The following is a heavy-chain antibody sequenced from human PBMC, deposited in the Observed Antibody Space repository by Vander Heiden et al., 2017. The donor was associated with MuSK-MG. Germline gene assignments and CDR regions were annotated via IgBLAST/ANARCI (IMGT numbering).Heavy chain of an antibody. D-gene: IGHD2-21*01. J-gene: IGHJ4*03. Sequence: QLVESGGGLVQPGGSLRLSCAASGFDFNIHAMGWVRQGPGKGLEWVSSITASSTGTDYAASVKGRFTISSDNSKTKLYLQMNGLRAEDAALDYCEREDSQVDGFDYWGQGTPVTVSS. CDR2: ITASSTGT. CDR3: EREDSQVDGFDY. V-gene: IGHV3-23*04. CDR1: GFDFNIHA.